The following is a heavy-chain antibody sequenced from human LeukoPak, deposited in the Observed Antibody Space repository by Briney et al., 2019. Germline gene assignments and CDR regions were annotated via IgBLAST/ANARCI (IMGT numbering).Heavy chain of an antibody. Sequence: GGSLRLSCTASGFTFSSFWMSWLRQAPGKGLEWVAHMKEDGSEEYYLDSVKGRFTISRDNAKNSLYLQMNSLRAEDTAVYYCARINSGLKWGDALDIWGQGTKVTVSS. CDR2: MKEDGSEE. CDR1: GFTFSSFW. V-gene: IGHV3-7*01. J-gene: IGHJ3*02. CDR3: ARINSGLKWGDALDI. D-gene: IGHD5-12*01.